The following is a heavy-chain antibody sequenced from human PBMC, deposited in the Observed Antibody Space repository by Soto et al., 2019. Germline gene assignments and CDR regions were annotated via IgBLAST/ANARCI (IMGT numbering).Heavy chain of an antibody. V-gene: IGHV3-33*06. CDR3: AKNQGVELVPLATVDWFDP. CDR2: VWYDGSSK. D-gene: IGHD1-26*01. J-gene: IGHJ5*02. Sequence: GGSLRLSCEASGFTFSNFGMNWVRQAPGKGLEWVARVWYDGSSKYYVDSVKGRFTISRDNSKETVYLQMNSLRAEDTGVYYCAKNQGVELVPLATVDWFDPWGQGSVVTVSS. CDR1: GFTFSNFG.